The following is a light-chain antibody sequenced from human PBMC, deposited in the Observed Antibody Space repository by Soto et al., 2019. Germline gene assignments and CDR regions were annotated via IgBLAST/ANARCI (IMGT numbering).Light chain of an antibody. CDR3: QSYDTRLSGYV. Sequence: QSFLTQPPSVSGAPGQGVTISCTGSSSNIGAGFDVHWYQQLPGTAPKLLIYGNNNRPSGVTDRFSGSKFGTSASLAITGLQADDEADYYCQSYDTRLSGYVFGTGTKVTVL. CDR1: SSNIGAGFD. J-gene: IGLJ1*01. CDR2: GNN. V-gene: IGLV1-40*01.